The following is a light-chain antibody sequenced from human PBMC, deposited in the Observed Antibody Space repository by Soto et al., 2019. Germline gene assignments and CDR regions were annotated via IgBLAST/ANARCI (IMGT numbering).Light chain of an antibody. V-gene: IGKV3-11*01. CDR3: QQRGNWPPIT. J-gene: IGKJ5*01. CDR2: DAS. Sequence: EIVLTQSPATLCLSPGQRATLSCRASQSISTYLAWFQQKPGQAPRLLIYDASNRATGIPARFSGSGSGTDFTLTISSLEPEDFAVYYCQQRGNWPPITFGQGTRLEIK. CDR1: QSISTY.